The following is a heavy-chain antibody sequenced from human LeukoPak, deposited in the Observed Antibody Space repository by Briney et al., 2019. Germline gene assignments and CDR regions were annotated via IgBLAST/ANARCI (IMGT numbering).Heavy chain of an antibody. Sequence: SETLSLTCTVSGGSISSYYWSWIRQPPGKGLEWIGNIYYSGSTNYNPSLKSRVTISVDTSKTQFSLKLTSVTAADMAVYYCARVPGGQLDAFDIWGQGTMVTVSS. V-gene: IGHV4-59*01. J-gene: IGHJ3*02. CDR2: IYYSGST. CDR1: GGSISSYY. D-gene: IGHD6-6*01. CDR3: ARVPGGQLDAFDI.